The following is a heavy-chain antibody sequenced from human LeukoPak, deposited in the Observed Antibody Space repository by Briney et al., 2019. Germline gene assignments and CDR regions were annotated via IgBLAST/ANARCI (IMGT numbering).Heavy chain of an antibody. CDR3: ARDRLRIFGVVTYMFDY. D-gene: IGHD3-3*01. CDR1: GFTFSDYY. V-gene: IGHV3-11*01. J-gene: IGHJ4*02. CDR2: ISSSGSTI. Sequence: GGPLRLSCAASGFTFSDYYMSWIRQAPGKGLEWVSYISSSGSTIYYADSVKGRFTISRDNAKNSLYLQMNSLRAEDTAVYYCARDRLRIFGVVTYMFDYWGQGTLVTVFS.